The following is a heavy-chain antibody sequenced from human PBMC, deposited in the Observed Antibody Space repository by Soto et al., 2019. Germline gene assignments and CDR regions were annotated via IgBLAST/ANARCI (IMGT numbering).Heavy chain of an antibody. Sequence: GASVKVSFKASGYTFTSYAMHWVRQAPGQRLEWMGWINAGNGNTKYSQKFQGRVTITRDTSASTAYMELSSLRSEDTAVYYCARAEDYDSSGYYYLYFQHWGQGTLVTVPS. D-gene: IGHD3-22*01. CDR1: GYTFTSYA. CDR3: ARAEDYDSSGYYYLYFQH. J-gene: IGHJ1*01. V-gene: IGHV1-3*01. CDR2: INAGNGNT.